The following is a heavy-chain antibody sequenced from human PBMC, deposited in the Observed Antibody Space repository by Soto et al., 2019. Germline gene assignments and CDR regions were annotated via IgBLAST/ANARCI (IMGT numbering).Heavy chain of an antibody. CDR1: GDSVSSNSVA. J-gene: IGHJ6*02. D-gene: IGHD2-15*01. Sequence: SPTLSLTCVISGDSVSSNSVAWNWVRQSPSRGLEWLGRTYYRSRWYNDYAVSVRSRIAINPDTSKNHFSLQLNSVTPDDTAVDYCARSEEDSDYYYYGMDVWSQGTTVTVCS. CDR3: ARSEEDSDYYYYGMDV. CDR2: TYYRSRWYN. V-gene: IGHV6-1*01.